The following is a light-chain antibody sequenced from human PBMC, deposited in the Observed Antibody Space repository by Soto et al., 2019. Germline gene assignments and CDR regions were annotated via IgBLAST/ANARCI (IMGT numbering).Light chain of an antibody. CDR2: GAS. Sequence: EIVLTQSPATLSVSPGERATLSCRASQSVSSNLAWYQQKPGQAPRLLIYGASTRATGIPARFSGSGSGTEFTLTISSLQSEDFAVYYCQQYPEGTFGQGTKVDI. CDR1: QSVSSN. J-gene: IGKJ1*01. V-gene: IGKV3-15*01. CDR3: QQYPEGT.